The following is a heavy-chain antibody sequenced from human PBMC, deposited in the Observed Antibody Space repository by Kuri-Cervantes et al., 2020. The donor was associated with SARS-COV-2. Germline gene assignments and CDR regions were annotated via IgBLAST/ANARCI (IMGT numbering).Heavy chain of an antibody. Sequence: ETLSLTCAVYGGSFSGYYWGWIRQPPGKGLEWIGNIYYSGRTYYSPSLKSRVTISVDTSKNQFSLKLSSVTAADTAVYYCAKPSGNYHDAFDIWGQGPMVTVSS. J-gene: IGHJ3*02. CDR2: IYYSGRT. D-gene: IGHD1-26*01. CDR1: GGSFSGYY. CDR3: AKPSGNYHDAFDI. V-gene: IGHV4-34*01.